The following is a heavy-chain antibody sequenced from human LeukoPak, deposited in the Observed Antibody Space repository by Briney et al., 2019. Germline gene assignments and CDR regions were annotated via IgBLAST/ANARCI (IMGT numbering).Heavy chain of an antibody. CDR1: GFTVSSNY. CDR3: AKGSGWLLPQYFDF. D-gene: IGHD2-21*01. J-gene: IGHJ4*02. CDR2: ISGGGGST. V-gene: IGHV3-23*01. Sequence: PGGSLRLSCAASGFTVSSNYMSWVRQAPGEGLEWLSTISGGGGSTYYADSVKGRFTISRDNSKNTLYLHMKSLRAEDTAVYYCAKGSGWLLPQYFDFWGQGTLVTVSS.